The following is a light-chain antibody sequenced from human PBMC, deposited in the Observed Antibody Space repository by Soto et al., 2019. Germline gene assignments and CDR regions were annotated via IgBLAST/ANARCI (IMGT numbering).Light chain of an antibody. Sequence: EIVMTQSPATLSVSPGGMATVSCRGSQSVSSNLAWYQQKPGQAPRLLIYGASIRATGIPARFSGSGSGTDFTLTINSLQPEDFATYYCQQSYSTPTFGGGTKVDI. CDR1: QSVSSN. V-gene: IGKV3-15*01. CDR3: QQSYSTPT. J-gene: IGKJ4*01. CDR2: GAS.